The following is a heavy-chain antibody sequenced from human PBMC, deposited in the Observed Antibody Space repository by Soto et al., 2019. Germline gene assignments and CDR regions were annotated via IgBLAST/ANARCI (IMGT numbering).Heavy chain of an antibody. Sequence: EVQLVETGGGLIQPGGSLRLSCAASGFTVSSTYMSWVRQAPGKGLEWVSVIYSGGSTYYADSVKGRFTIFRDDSKNTLYLQMNSLRAEDTAVYYCGSTSFPGYYYYGMDVWCQGTTVTVSS. V-gene: IGHV3-53*02. J-gene: IGHJ6*02. D-gene: IGHD2-2*01. CDR1: GFTVSSTY. CDR2: IYSGGST. CDR3: GSTSFPGYYYYGMDV.